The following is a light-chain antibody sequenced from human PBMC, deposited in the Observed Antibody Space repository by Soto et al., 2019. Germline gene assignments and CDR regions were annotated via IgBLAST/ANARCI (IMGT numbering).Light chain of an antibody. CDR2: EVT. V-gene: IGLV2-8*01. Sequence: QSVLTQPPSASGSPGQSVTISCTGTSIDVGGYDYVSWYQQYPGKTPKLMIFEVTKRPSGVPDRFSGSKSGNTASLTVSGLQAEDEADYYCLSYAGTAYVFXTGTKVTVL. CDR1: SIDVGGYDY. CDR3: LSYAGTAYV. J-gene: IGLJ1*01.